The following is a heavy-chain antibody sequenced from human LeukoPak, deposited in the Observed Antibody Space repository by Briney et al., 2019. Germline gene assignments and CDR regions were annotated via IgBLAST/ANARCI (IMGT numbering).Heavy chain of an antibody. CDR3: ARWPIAAAPPVYYFDY. Sequence: PGGSLRLSCAASGFTFSNYNMNWVRQAPGKGLEWVSSISSSTSHIYYADSVTGRFTISRDNAKNSLYLQMNSLRAEDTAVYYCARWPIAAAPPVYYFDYWGQGTLVTVSS. CDR1: GFTFSNYN. J-gene: IGHJ4*02. CDR2: ISSSTSHI. V-gene: IGHV3-21*01. D-gene: IGHD6-13*01.